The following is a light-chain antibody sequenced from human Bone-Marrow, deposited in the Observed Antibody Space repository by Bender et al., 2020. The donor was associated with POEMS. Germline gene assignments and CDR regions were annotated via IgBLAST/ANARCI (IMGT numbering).Light chain of an antibody. Sequence: QSVVTQPPSLSEAPRQRVTISCSGSSSNIGNHGVNWYQQLPGEAPKLLIYYDALRTPGVSARFSASKSGTSASLAISELQSEDEALYYCSAWDDSLSGWVFGGGTKLTVL. CDR1: SSNIGNHG. V-gene: IGLV1-36*01. CDR3: SAWDDSLSGWV. J-gene: IGLJ3*02. CDR2: YDA.